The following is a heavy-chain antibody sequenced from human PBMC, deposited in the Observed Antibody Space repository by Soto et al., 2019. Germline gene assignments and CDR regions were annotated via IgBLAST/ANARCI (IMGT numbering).Heavy chain of an antibody. J-gene: IGHJ6*03. Sequence: SETLSLTCTVSGGSISSGGYYWSWIRQHPGKGLEWIGYIYYSGSTYYNPSLKSRVTISVDTSKNQFSLKLSSVTAADTAVYYCTRYSSGYYMDVWGKGTTVTVSS. D-gene: IGHD6-19*01. CDR3: TRYSSGYYMDV. CDR2: IYYSGST. CDR1: GGSISSGGYY. V-gene: IGHV4-31*03.